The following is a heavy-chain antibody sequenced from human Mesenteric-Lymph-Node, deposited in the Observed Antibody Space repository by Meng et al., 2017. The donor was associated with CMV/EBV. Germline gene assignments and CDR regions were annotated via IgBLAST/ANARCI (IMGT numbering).Heavy chain of an antibody. CDR3: ARVAYSGSYFSPNWFDP. CDR2: ISSSGTTI. V-gene: IGHV3-48*03. J-gene: IGHJ5*02. CDR1: GFTLNNYE. Sequence: GGSLRLSCAASGFTLNNYEMNWVRQAPGKGLEWVSYISSSGTTIYYADSVKGRFTTSRDDSKNALYLQMNSLRGEDTAVYYCARVAYSGSYFSPNWFDPWGQGTLVTVPQ. D-gene: IGHD1-26*01.